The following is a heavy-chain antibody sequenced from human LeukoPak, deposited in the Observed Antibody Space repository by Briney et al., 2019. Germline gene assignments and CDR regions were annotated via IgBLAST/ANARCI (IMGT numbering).Heavy chain of an antibody. D-gene: IGHD3-9*01. Sequence: NPSETLSLTCTVSGDSISNYYWSWIRQPAGKGLEWIGRIYTSGSTNYNPSLKSRVTILVDTSKNQFSLKLSSVTAADTAVYYCARVSWGYDILTGYYSDYYMDVWGKGTTVTVSS. CDR1: GDSISNYY. V-gene: IGHV4-4*07. J-gene: IGHJ6*03. CDR3: ARVSWGYDILTGYYSDYYMDV. CDR2: IYTSGST.